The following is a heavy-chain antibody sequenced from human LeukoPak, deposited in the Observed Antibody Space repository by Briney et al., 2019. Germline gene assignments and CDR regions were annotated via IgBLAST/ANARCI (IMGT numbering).Heavy chain of an antibody. V-gene: IGHV3-21*01. CDR2: ISSSSSYI. D-gene: IGHD1-26*01. J-gene: IGHJ4*02. CDR1: GFTFSSYS. CDR3: ARPLEGGFDY. Sequence: GGSLRLSCAASGFTFSSYSMTWVRQAPGKGLEWASSISSSSSYIYYADSVKGRFTISRDNAKNSLYLQMNSLRAEDTAVYYCARPLEGGFDYWGQGTLVTVSS.